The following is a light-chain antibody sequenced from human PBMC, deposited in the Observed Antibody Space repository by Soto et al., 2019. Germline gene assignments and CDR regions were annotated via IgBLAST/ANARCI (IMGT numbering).Light chain of an antibody. CDR1: QSVSNY. Sequence: EIVLTQSPATLSLSPGERATLSCRASQSVSNYLAWYQQKPGQAPRLHIYDASNRATGIPARFSGSGSGTDFTLTISSLEPEDFTVYYCQQRSNWPRLTFGGGTKVEIK. V-gene: IGKV3-11*01. CDR3: QQRSNWPRLT. J-gene: IGKJ4*01. CDR2: DAS.